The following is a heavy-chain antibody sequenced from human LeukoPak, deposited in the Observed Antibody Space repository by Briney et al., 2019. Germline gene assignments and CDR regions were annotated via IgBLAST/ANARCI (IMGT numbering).Heavy chain of an antibody. V-gene: IGHV4-34*01. CDR2: INHSGST. J-gene: IGHJ4*02. D-gene: IGHD6-6*01. CDR3: ARRDPLISSIAARGVDY. Sequence: SETLSLTCAVYGGSFSGYYWSWIRQPPGKGLEWIGEINHSGSTNYNPSLKGRVTISVDTSKNQFSLKLSSVTAADTAVHYCARRDPLISSIAARGVDYWGQGTLVTVSS. CDR1: GGSFSGYY.